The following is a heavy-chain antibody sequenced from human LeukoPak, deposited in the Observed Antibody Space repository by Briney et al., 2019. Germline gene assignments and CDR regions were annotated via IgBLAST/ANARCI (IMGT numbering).Heavy chain of an antibody. J-gene: IGHJ4*02. CDR1: GFTFISYA. Sequence: GGSLRLSCAASGFTFISYAMSWVRQAPGKGLEWVSSVSSSGANTYYADSVKGRFTISRDNSKNTVFLQMSSLGAEDTAVYYCGKRDRPCSGDCSAPYYFDYWGQGTLVTVSS. CDR3: GKRDRPCSGDCSAPYYFDY. CDR2: VSSSGANT. D-gene: IGHD2-21*02. V-gene: IGHV3-23*01.